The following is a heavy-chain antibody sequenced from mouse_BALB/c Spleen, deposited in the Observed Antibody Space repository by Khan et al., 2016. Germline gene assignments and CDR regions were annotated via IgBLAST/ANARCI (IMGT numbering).Heavy chain of an antibody. CDR3: ARGDY. CDR2: ISSGSSAI. CDR1: GFTFSFFG. J-gene: IGHJ2*01. Sequence: EVELVESGGGLVQPGGSRKLSCAASGFTFSFFGMHWVRQAPEKGLEWVAYISSGSSAIYYADTVKGRFTISRDNPKNTLLLQRTSLRAEDTAMYYCARGDYWGQGTTLTVSS. V-gene: IGHV5-17*02.